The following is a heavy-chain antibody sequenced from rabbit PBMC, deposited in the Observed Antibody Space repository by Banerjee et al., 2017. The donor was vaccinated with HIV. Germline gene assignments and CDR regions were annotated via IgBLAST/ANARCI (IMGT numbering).Heavy chain of an antibody. CDR3: ARGGVGTTYPYGGMDL. D-gene: IGHD8-1*01. Sequence: QSLEESGGDLVKPGASLTLTCTASGIDFSSSYWICWVRQAPGKGLEWIACIYAGSSGSNYYASWAKGRFTISKTSSTTVTLQMTSLTAANTATYFCARGGVGTTYPYGGMDLWGQGTLVTVS. J-gene: IGHJ6*01. CDR2: IYAGSSGSN. V-gene: IGHV1S40*01. CDR1: GIDFSSSYW.